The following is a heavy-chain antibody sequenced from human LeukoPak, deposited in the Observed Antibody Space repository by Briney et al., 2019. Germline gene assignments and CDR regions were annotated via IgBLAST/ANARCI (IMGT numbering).Heavy chain of an antibody. CDR1: GFTFSSYA. Sequence: GGSLRFSCAASGFTFSSYAMTWVRQAPGKGLEWVSAITDNSAYTYYADSVKGRFTISRDNSKNTLYLQMNSLRAEDTAVYYCAKDYSSGWFIDYWGQGTLVTVSS. CDR3: AKDYSSGWFIDY. V-gene: IGHV3-23*01. CDR2: ITDNSAYT. D-gene: IGHD6-19*01. J-gene: IGHJ4*02.